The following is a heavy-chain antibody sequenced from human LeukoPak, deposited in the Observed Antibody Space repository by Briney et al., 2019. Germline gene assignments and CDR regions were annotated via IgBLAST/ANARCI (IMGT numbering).Heavy chain of an antibody. J-gene: IGHJ6*02. V-gene: IGHV3-9*01. CDR2: ISWDSKNI. D-gene: IGHD6-19*01. CDR3: ARGNRDSSAFYYYYGMDV. Sequence: GRSLRLSCAASGFIFDDYAMFWVRQAPGKGLEWVSGISWDSKNIGYAASVKGRFTISRDNAKNSLHLQLSSLRAEDTAFYYCARGNRDSSAFYYYYGMDVWGQGTTVTVSS. CDR1: GFIFDDYA.